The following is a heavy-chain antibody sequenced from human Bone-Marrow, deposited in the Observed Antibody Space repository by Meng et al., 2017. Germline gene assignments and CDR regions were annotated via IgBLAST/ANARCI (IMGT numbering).Heavy chain of an antibody. V-gene: IGHV3-33*01. D-gene: IGHD5-24*01. Sequence: VGGVVAGGGVVRPGRPLRLSCAASGFTFSSYGMHWVRQAPGKGLEWVAVIWYDGSNKYYADSVKGRFTISRDNSKNTLYLQMNSLRAEDTAVYYCARDYGYSNWFDPWGQGTLVTVSS. CDR1: GFTFSSYG. J-gene: IGHJ5*02. CDR3: ARDYGYSNWFDP. CDR2: IWYDGSNK.